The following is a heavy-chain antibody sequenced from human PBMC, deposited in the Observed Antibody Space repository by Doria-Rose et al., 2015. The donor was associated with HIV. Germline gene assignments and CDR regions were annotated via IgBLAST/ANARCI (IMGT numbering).Heavy chain of an antibody. Sequence: QVQLQESGPGLVRPSQTLSLTCTVSGDSISSGGSFWSWIRQPPGKGPEWIGYISSSGTTYYHPSLRGRLTISLDASKNQFSLNLNSVTAADTAVYYCARARNYGFPHFFDFWGQGTLVTVSS. CDR1: GDSISSGGSF. CDR3: ARARNYGFPHFFDF. J-gene: IGHJ4*02. V-gene: IGHV4-30-4*01. D-gene: IGHD3-10*01. CDR2: ISSSGTT.